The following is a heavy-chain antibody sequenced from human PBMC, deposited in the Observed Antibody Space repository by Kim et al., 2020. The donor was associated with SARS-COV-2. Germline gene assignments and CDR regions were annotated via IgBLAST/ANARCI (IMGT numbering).Heavy chain of an antibody. CDR1: GFTFGDYA. V-gene: IGHV3-49*04. CDR3: TRAPISYCSSTSCYLWYFDL. CDR2: IRSKAYGGTT. J-gene: IGHJ2*01. Sequence: GGSLRLSCTASGFTFGDYAMSWVRQAPGKGLEWVGFIRSKAYGGTTEYAASMKGRFTISRDDSKSIAYLQMNSLKTEDTAVYYCTRAPISYCSSTSCYLWYFDLWGRGTLVTVSS. D-gene: IGHD2-2*01.